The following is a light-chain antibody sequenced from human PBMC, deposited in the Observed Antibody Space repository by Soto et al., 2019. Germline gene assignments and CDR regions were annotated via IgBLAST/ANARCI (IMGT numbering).Light chain of an antibody. CDR3: QHYGSSSWT. CDR2: GAS. Sequence: EIVLTQSPGTLSLSPGERATLSCRASQSVSSSYLVWYQQKPGQAPRLLIYGASSRATGIPDRFSGSGSGTEFTLTISRLEPEDFAVYYCQHYGSSSWTFGQGTKVDIK. CDR1: QSVSSSY. J-gene: IGKJ1*01. V-gene: IGKV3-20*01.